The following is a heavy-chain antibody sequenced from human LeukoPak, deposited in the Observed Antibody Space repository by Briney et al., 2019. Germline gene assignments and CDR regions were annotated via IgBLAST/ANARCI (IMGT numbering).Heavy chain of an antibody. D-gene: IGHD3-9*01. J-gene: IGHJ5*02. V-gene: IGHV3-11*01. Sequence: GGSLRLSCAASGFTFSDYYMSWIRQAPGKGLEWVSYISSSGSTIYYADSVKGRFTISRDNAKNSLYLQMNSLRAEDTAVYYCANTRRYFDWSPGAWGQGTLVTVSS. CDR1: GFTFSDYY. CDR2: ISSSGSTI. CDR3: ANTRRYFDWSPGA.